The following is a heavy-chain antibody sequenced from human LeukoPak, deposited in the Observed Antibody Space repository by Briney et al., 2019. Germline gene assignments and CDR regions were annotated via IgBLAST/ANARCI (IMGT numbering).Heavy chain of an antibody. CDR1: GFTFSSYG. Sequence: PWGSLRLSCAASGFTFSSYGMHWVRQAPGKGLEWVAFIRYDGSNKYYADSVKGRFTISRDNSKNTLYLQMNSLRAEDTAVYYCAKDRRIHVYYFDYWGREPWSSSPQ. J-gene: IGHJ4*02. CDR2: IRYDGSNK. D-gene: IGHD5-18*01. V-gene: IGHV3-30*02. CDR3: AKDRRIHVYYFDY.